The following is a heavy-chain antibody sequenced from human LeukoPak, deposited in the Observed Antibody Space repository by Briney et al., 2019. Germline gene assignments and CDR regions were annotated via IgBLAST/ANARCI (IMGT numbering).Heavy chain of an antibody. D-gene: IGHD5-24*01. CDR2: ISYDGSNK. CDR1: GFTFSSYA. V-gene: IGHV3-30-3*01. CDR3: AREWPANAFDI. J-gene: IGHJ3*02. Sequence: PGGSLRLSCAASGFTFSSYAMHWVRQAPGKGLEWVAVISYDGSNKYYADSVKGRITISRDNSKNTLYLQMNSLRAEDTAVYYCAREWPANAFDIWGQGTMVTVSS.